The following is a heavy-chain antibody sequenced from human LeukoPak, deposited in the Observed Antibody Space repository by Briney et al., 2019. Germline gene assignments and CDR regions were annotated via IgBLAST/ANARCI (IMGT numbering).Heavy chain of an antibody. CDR1: GFTFSSYA. Sequence: GGSLRLSCAASGFTFSSYAMSWVRQAPGKGLEWVSAISGSGGSTYYADSVKGRFTISRDNSKNTLYLQMNSLRAEDTAVYYCAKGPGYCSGGSCYSRFGYWGQGTLVTVSS. V-gene: IGHV3-23*01. CDR2: ISGSGGST. J-gene: IGHJ4*02. D-gene: IGHD2-15*01. CDR3: AKGPGYCSGGSCYSRFGY.